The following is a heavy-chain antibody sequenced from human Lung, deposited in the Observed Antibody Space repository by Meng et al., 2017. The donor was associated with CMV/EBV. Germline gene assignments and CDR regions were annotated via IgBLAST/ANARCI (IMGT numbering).Heavy chain of an antibody. Sequence: SVPVSRLASGYTFTRYGISWVRQAPGQGLEWMGWISAYNGNTNYAQKLQGRVTMNTDTSTSTAYMELRSLRSDDTDVYYCARGPYSGSYDFDYWGQGTLVTVSS. J-gene: IGHJ4*02. CDR2: ISAYNGNT. D-gene: IGHD1-26*01. CDR3: ARGPYSGSYDFDY. CDR1: GYTFTRYG. V-gene: IGHV1-18*01.